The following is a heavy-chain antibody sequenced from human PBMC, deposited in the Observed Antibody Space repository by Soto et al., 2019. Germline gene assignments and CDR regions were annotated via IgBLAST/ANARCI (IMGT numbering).Heavy chain of an antibody. Sequence: QVQLVQSGAEVKKPGASVKVSCKASGYTFTSYDINWVRQATGQGLEWMGWMNPNSGNTGYAQKFQGRVTMTRNTSISTADMELSSLRSEDTAVYYCGRYGDSSGWYYFDYWGQGTLFTVSS. V-gene: IGHV1-8*01. D-gene: IGHD6-13*01. CDR3: GRYGDSSGWYYFDY. CDR1: GYTFTSYD. J-gene: IGHJ4*02. CDR2: MNPNSGNT.